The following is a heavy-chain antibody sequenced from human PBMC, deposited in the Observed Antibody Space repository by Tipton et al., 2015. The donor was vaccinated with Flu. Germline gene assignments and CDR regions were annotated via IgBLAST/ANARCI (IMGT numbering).Heavy chain of an antibody. D-gene: IGHD6-13*01. CDR3: ARARWSLYEPYYYYYMDV. V-gene: IGHV4-59*01. CDR2: IYYSGST. CDR1: GFTFSNAW. Sequence: LRLSCAASGFTFSNAWMSWVRQAPGKGLEWVGYIYYSGSTNYNPSLKSRVTISVDTSKNQFSLKLSSVTAADTAVYYCARARWSLYEPYYYYYMDVWGKGTTVTVSS. J-gene: IGHJ6*03.